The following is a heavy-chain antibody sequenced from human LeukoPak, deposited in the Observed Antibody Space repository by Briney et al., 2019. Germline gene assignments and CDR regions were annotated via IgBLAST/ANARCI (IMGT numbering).Heavy chain of an antibody. CDR3: TTGYGNTWYG. V-gene: IGHV3-15*01. CDR2: IKSKIDGATT. CDR1: GSTFSIAW. Sequence: KTRGSLSLSCAASGSTFSIAWMNWVRQTPGKGLEWVGHIKSKIDGATTDYAEPVKSRFTISRDDSTNTVYLQMNSLKTEDTAVYYCTTGYGNTWYGWGQGTLVT. D-gene: IGHD6-13*01. J-gene: IGHJ4*02.